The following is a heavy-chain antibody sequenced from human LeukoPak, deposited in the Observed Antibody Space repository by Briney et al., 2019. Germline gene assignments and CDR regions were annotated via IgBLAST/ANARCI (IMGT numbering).Heavy chain of an antibody. CDR2: IYHSGST. CDR1: GGSLSSYY. CDR3: ARHGSRYYYDSSGYWY. J-gene: IGHJ4*02. Sequence: SETLSLTCTVSGGSLSSYYWSWIRQPPGKGLEWIGSIYHSGSTYYNPPLKSRVTISVDTSKNQFSLKLSSVTAADTAVYYCARHGSRYYYDSSGYWYWGQGTLVTVSS. V-gene: IGHV4-59*08. D-gene: IGHD3-22*01.